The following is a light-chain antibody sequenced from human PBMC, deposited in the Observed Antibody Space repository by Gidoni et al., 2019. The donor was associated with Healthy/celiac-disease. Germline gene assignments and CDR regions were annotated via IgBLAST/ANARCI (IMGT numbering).Light chain of an antibody. Sequence: DIQMTQSPSSLSASVGDRVTITCRASQSISSYLNWYQQKPGKAPKLLIYAASSLQSGVPSRFSGSGSGTDFTLTISSLQPEDVATYYCQQSYSTPLPFGGGTKVELK. CDR1: QSISSY. J-gene: IGKJ4*01. CDR2: AAS. V-gene: IGKV1-39*01. CDR3: QQSYSTPLP.